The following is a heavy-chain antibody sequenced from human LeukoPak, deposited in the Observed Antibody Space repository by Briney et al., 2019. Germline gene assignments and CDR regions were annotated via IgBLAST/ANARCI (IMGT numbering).Heavy chain of an antibody. CDR1: GFTFSDYY. CDR3: ARRGVYSYGFDY. Sequence: GGSLRLSRAPSGFTFSDYYMSWIPQAPGKGLEWVSYISSSGSTIYYADSVKGRFTISRDNAKNSLSLQMNSLRAEDTAVYYCARRGVYSYGFDYWGQGTRVTVSS. J-gene: IGHJ4*02. D-gene: IGHD5-18*01. V-gene: IGHV3-11*01. CDR2: ISSSGSTI.